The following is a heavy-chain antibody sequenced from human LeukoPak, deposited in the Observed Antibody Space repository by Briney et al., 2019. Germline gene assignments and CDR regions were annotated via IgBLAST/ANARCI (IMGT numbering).Heavy chain of an antibody. CDR3: ARYRLVWLPVPAFDY. CDR2: IKQDGSEK. Sequence: GGSLRLSCADSGFTFSRYWMSWVRQAPGKGLEWVASIKQDGSEKYYVDSVKGRFTISRDNAKNSLYLQVSSLRVEDTAVYYCARYRLVWLPVPAFDYWGQGTLVTVSS. V-gene: IGHV3-7*01. CDR1: GFTFSRYW. J-gene: IGHJ4*02. D-gene: IGHD5-24*01.